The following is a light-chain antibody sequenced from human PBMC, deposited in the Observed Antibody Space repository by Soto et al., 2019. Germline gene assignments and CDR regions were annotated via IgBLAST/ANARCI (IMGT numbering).Light chain of an antibody. CDR1: QAIRTD. CDR3: LQDYSYPRT. Sequence: AIQMTQSPSSLSASVGDRVTITCRASQAIRTDLGWYQQRPGKAPKLLIYGTSNLQSGVPSRFSGSGSGTDFTLTINSLQPEDFATYYCLQDYSYPRTFGHGTKVDIK. J-gene: IGKJ1*01. V-gene: IGKV1-6*01. CDR2: GTS.